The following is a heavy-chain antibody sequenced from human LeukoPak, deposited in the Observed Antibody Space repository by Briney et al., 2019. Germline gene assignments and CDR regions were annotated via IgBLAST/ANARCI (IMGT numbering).Heavy chain of an antibody. V-gene: IGHV4-59*01. Sequence: SETLSLTCTVSGGSISSYYWCWIRQPPGKGLEWIGYIYYSESTNYNPSLKSRVTISVDTSKNQFSLKLSSVTAADTAVYYCARMVRGAFDYWGQGTLVTVSS. CDR1: GGSISSYY. J-gene: IGHJ4*02. CDR2: IYYSEST. CDR3: ARMVRGAFDY. D-gene: IGHD3-10*01.